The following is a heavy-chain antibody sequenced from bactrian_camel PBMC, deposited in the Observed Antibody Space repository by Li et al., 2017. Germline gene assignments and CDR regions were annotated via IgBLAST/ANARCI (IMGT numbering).Heavy chain of an antibody. D-gene: IGHD2*01. CDR3: ATPRYNDGYYYTFGD. J-gene: IGHJ4*01. CDR1: GFTFSAYD. Sequence: DVQLVESGGGLVQPGGSLRLSCAASGFTFSAYDMSWVRQAPGKGLEWVSAISGVGNTGYIDSVKDRYTISRDNSKNTVALQMNSLKSEDTALYYCATPRYNDGYYYTFGDWGQGTQVTVS. V-gene: IGHV3S40*01. CDR2: ISGVGNT.